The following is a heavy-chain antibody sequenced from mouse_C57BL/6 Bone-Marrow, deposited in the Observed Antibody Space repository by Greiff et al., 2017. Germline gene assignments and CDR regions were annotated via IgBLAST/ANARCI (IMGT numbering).Heavy chain of an antibody. CDR2: ILPGSGST. J-gene: IGHJ2*01. V-gene: IGHV1-9*01. Sequence: QVQLQQPGAELVRPGSSVKLSCKASGYTFTSYWMHWVKQRPGHGLEWIGEILPGSGSTNYNEKFKGKATFTADTSSNTAYMQLSSPTTEDSAIYYCARELFPYYFDYWGQGTTLTVSS. CDR1: GYTFTSYW. CDR3: ARELFPYYFDY. D-gene: IGHD1-1*01.